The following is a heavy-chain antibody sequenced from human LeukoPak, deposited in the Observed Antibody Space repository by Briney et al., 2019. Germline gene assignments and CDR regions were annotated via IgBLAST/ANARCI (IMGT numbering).Heavy chain of an antibody. Sequence: PGGSLRLSCAASGFTVSSNYMSWVRQAPGKGLKWVSVIYSGGSTYYADSVKGRFTISRDNSKNTLYLQMNSLRAEDTAVYYCAKGGEGAHFDYWGQGTLVTVSS. D-gene: IGHD1-26*01. CDR1: GFTVSSNY. V-gene: IGHV3-53*05. CDR2: IYSGGST. CDR3: AKGGEGAHFDY. J-gene: IGHJ4*02.